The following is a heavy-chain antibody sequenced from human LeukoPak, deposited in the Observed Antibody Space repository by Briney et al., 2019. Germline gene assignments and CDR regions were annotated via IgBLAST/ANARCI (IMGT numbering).Heavy chain of an antibody. CDR2: IYYSGTT. Sequence: SETLSLTCTVSGGSISSYYWSWIRQPPGKGLEWIGTIYYSGTTYYNPSLKSRVTISVDPSKNQFSLKLSSVTAADTAVYYCARKYCGGDCRHAFDIWGLGTMVTVSS. V-gene: IGHV4-39*07. J-gene: IGHJ3*02. CDR1: GGSISSYY. CDR3: ARKYCGGDCRHAFDI. D-gene: IGHD2-21*02.